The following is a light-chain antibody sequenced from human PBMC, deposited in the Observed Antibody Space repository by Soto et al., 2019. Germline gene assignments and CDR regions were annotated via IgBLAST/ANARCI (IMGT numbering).Light chain of an antibody. CDR3: QQYGRTSWT. Sequence: EIVLTQSPGTLSLSPGEGATLSCRASQSVSTNFFAWYQQKPGQAPRILIYGASTRTTGIPDRISGSGTGTDFTLTISRLEPEDFAVYYCQQYGRTSWTFGQGTKVE. J-gene: IGKJ1*01. V-gene: IGKV3-20*01. CDR1: QSVSTNF. CDR2: GAS.